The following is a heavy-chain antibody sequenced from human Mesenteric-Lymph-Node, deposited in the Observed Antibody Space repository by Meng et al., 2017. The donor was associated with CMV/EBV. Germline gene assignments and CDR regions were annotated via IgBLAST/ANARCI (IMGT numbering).Heavy chain of an antibody. CDR1: GFTFDDYA. V-gene: IGHV3-9*01. J-gene: IGHJ6*02. CDR2: ISWNSGDI. Sequence: SLKISCAASGFTFDDYAMHWVRQAPGKGLEWVSGISWNSGDIGYVDSVKGRFTISRDNAKNSLSLEMNSLRAEDTAVYYCAFSRCGGNCYYRLDVWGHGTTVTVSS. D-gene: IGHD4-23*01. CDR3: AFSRCGGNCYYRLDV.